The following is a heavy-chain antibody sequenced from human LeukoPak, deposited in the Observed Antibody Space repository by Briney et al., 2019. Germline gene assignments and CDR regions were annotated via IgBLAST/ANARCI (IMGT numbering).Heavy chain of an antibody. J-gene: IGHJ4*02. V-gene: IGHV4-39*01. D-gene: IGHD6-13*01. CDR2: IYYSGST. CDR3: ARQPSSWYWIFGYFDY. Sequence: KPSETLSLTCTLSGGSISSSSYYWGWIRQPPGKRLEWIGSIYYSGSTYYNPSLKSRVTISVDTSKNQFSLKLSSVTAADTAVYYCARQPSSWYWIFGYFDYWGQGTLVTVSS. CDR1: GGSISSSSYY.